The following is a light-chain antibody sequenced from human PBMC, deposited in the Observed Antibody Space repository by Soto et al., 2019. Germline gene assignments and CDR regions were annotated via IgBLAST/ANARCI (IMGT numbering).Light chain of an antibody. Sequence: SVLTQTASVSGSPGQSITISCTGTRSDVGGYNLVSWFQQSPGKVPKLIIYEVSKRPSGVSDRFSGSKTDDTASLTISGLQAEDEADYFCCSYAGYSTLVFGTGTKVTVL. V-gene: IGLV2-23*02. CDR3: CSYAGYSTLV. CDR1: RSDVGGYNL. CDR2: EVS. J-gene: IGLJ1*01.